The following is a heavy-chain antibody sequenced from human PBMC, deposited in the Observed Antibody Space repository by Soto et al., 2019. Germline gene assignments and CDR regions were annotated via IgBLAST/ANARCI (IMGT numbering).Heavy chain of an antibody. CDR2: ISTYNGNT. CDR1: GYTLTNFG. D-gene: IGHD3-16*02. Sequence: ASVNVSGKASGYTLTNFGISWVRQAPGQGPELMGWISTYNGNTNYAKKFQGRVIITTDTSTTTTYMHLRSLRSDDTAVYYCARDRRDYVWGSYRTHFDYWGQGTLVTVSS. V-gene: IGHV1-18*01. J-gene: IGHJ4*01. CDR3: ARDRRDYVWGSYRTHFDY.